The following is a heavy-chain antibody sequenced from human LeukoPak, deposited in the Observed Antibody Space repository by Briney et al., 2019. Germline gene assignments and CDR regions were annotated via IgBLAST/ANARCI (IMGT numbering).Heavy chain of an antibody. V-gene: IGHV4-34*01. CDR2: INHSGST. J-gene: IGHJ5*02. Sequence: SETLSLTCAVYGGSFSGYYWSWIRQPPGKGLEWIGEINHSGSTNYNPSLKSRVTISVDTSKNQFSLKLSSVTAADTAEYYCARSRSAEGDYNNWFDPWGQGTLVTVSS. D-gene: IGHD4-17*01. CDR3: ARSRSAEGDYNNWFDP. CDR1: GGSFSGYY.